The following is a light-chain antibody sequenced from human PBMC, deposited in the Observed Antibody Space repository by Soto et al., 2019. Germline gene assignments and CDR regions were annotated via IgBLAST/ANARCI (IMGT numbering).Light chain of an antibody. CDR1: ASEVAAYNY. CDR3: SSFSTSNYFV. J-gene: IGLJ1*01. V-gene: IGLV2-8*01. Sequence: QSVLTQPPSASGSPVQSGTIWCTGSASEVAAYNYVSWYQQHPGKAPKLIIYEVSKWPSGVPPRFPGSKSGNPAALPVSGLQAEDEADYYCSSFSTSNYFVFGSGTKVTVL. CDR2: EVS.